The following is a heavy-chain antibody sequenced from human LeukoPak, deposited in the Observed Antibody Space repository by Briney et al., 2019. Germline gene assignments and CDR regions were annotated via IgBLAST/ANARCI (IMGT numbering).Heavy chain of an antibody. CDR2: IYYSGST. Sequence: SETLSLTCTVSGGSISTYYWGWIRQPPGKGLEWIGSIYYSGSTYYNPSLKSRVTISVDTSKNQFSLKLSSVTAADTAVYYCARQSGWYPHWYFDLWGRGTLVTVSS. CDR1: GGSISTYY. J-gene: IGHJ2*01. D-gene: IGHD6-19*01. CDR3: ARQSGWYPHWYFDL. V-gene: IGHV4-39*01.